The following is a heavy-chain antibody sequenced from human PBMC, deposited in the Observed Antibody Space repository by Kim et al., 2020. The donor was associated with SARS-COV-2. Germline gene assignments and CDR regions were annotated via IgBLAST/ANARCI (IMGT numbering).Heavy chain of an antibody. CDR3: ARTSTRMVATDARFDP. J-gene: IGHJ5*02. V-gene: IGHV4-59*01. D-gene: IGHD5-12*01. CDR2: IYYSGST. Sequence: SETLSLTCTVSGGSISSYYWSWIRQPPGKGLEWIGYIYYSGSTNYNPSLKSRVTISVDTSKNQFSLKLSSVTAADTAVYYCARTSTRMVATDARFDPWGQGTLVTVSS. CDR1: GGSISSYY.